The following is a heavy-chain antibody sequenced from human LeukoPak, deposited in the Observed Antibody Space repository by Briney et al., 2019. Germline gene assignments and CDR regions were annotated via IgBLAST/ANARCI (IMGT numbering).Heavy chain of an antibody. CDR1: GGTLSSYA. V-gene: IGHV1-69*04. J-gene: IGHJ3*02. D-gene: IGHD2/OR15-2a*01. CDR3: ARDTYGDAFDI. CDR2: IIPILGIA. Sequence: SVKVSCKASGGTLSSYAISWVRQAPGQGLEWMGRIIPILGIANYAQKFQGRVTITADKSTSTAYMELSSLRSEDTAVYYCARDTYGDAFDIWGQGTMVTVSS.